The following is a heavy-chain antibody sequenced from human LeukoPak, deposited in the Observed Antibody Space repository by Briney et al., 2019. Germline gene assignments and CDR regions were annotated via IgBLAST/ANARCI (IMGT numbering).Heavy chain of an antibody. D-gene: IGHD2-15*01. CDR2: IYYSGTT. Sequence: SETLSLTCTVSGGSISSGDYYWSWIRQPPGKGLEWIGYIYYSGTTYHNPSLESRVTLSVDTSKNQFSLRLSSVTAADTAVYYCARYRDSGGRLAFDIWGQGTMATVSS. CDR1: GGSISSGDYY. J-gene: IGHJ3*02. CDR3: ARYRDSGGRLAFDI. V-gene: IGHV4-30-4*01.